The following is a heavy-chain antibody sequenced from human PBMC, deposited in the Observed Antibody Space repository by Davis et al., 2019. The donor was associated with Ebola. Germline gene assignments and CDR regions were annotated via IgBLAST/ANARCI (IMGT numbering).Heavy chain of an antibody. Sequence: MPSETLSLTCTVSGGSISSSSYYWGWIRQPPGKGLEWIGSIYYSGSTYYNPSLKSRVTISVDTSKNQFSLKLSSVTAADTAVYYCARADSIVGAMDYWGQGTLVTVSS. V-gene: IGHV4-39*01. D-gene: IGHD1-26*01. CDR2: IYYSGST. CDR3: ARADSIVGAMDY. CDR1: GGSISSSSYY. J-gene: IGHJ4*02.